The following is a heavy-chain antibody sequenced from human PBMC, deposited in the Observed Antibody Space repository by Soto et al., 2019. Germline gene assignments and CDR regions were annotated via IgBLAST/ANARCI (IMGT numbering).Heavy chain of an antibody. J-gene: IGHJ3*02. Sequence: ASVKVSCKASGYSFTTYNIHWVRQAPGQGPEWMGVVNPSSGSTSYAQKFQGRVTMTRDTSTSTVYMELSSLRSEDAAVYYCARWAPDAFHIWGQGTMVTVSS. V-gene: IGHV1-46*01. CDR3: ARWAPDAFHI. CDR1: GYSFTTYN. CDR2: VNPSSGST.